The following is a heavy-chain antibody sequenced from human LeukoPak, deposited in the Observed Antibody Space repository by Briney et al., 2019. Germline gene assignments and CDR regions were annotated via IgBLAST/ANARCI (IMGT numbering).Heavy chain of an antibody. V-gene: IGHV1-2*06. CDR3: ARGGVVRGVIRSPDY. J-gene: IGHJ4*02. D-gene: IGHD3-10*01. CDR2: INPNSGGT. Sequence: VASVKVSCKASGYTFTGYYMHWVRQAPGQGLEWMGRINPNSGGTNYAQKFQGRVTMTRDTSISTAYMELSRLRSDDTAVYYCARGGVVRGVIRSPDYWGQGTLVTVSS. CDR1: GYTFTGYY.